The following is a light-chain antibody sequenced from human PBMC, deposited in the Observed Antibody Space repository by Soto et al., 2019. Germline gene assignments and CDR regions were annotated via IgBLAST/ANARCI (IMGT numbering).Light chain of an antibody. V-gene: IGKV1-27*01. CDR3: QKFNTATLN. CDR2: SAS. J-gene: IGKJ5*01. Sequence: DIQMTQSPSSLSASVGDRVTITCRASQDISVYLACYQQKPGKVPKLVIYSASTLQSGVPSRLSGSGSGSAFTLTISSLLPEDVATSFCQKFNTATLNFGQGTRLEVK. CDR1: QDISVY.